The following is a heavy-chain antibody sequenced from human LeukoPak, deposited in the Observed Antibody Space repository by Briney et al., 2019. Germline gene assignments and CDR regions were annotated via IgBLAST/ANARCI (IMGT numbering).Heavy chain of an antibody. CDR1: GFTLSDYY. Sequence: PGGSLRLSCAASGFTLSDYYMSWIRQAPGKGLEWVSYISSSSSYTNYADSVKGRFTISRDNAKNSLYLQMNSLRAADTAVYYCARSNYGDYVGYFDYWGQGTLVTVSS. V-gene: IGHV3-11*06. CDR2: ISSSSSYT. CDR3: ARSNYGDYVGYFDY. D-gene: IGHD4-17*01. J-gene: IGHJ4*02.